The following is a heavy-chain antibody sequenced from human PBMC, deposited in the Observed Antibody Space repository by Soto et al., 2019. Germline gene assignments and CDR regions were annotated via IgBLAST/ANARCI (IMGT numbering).Heavy chain of an antibody. CDR3: ARRVDYGDYGGAFDY. V-gene: IGHV1-18*01. J-gene: IGHJ4*02. Sequence: ASVKVSCKASGYTFTSYGISWVRQAPGQGLEWMGWISAYNGNTNYAQKLQGRVTMTTYTSTSTAYMELRSLRSDDTAVYYCARRVDYGDYGGAFDYWGQGTLVTVSS. CDR1: GYTFTSYG. CDR2: ISAYNGNT. D-gene: IGHD4-17*01.